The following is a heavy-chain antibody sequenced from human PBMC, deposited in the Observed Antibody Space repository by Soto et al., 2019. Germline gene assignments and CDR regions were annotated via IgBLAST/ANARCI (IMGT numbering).Heavy chain of an antibody. V-gene: IGHV4-59*01. CDR2: IYYSGST. D-gene: IGHD3-10*01. J-gene: IGHJ4*02. Sequence: PSETLSLTCTVSGCSISSYYWSWIRQPPGKGLEWIGYIYYSGSTNYNPSLKSRVTISVDTSKNQFSLKLSSVTAADTAVYYCARDVYGSGSYYDFEFDYWGQGTLVTVSS. CDR1: GCSISSYY. CDR3: ARDVYGSGSYYDFEFDY.